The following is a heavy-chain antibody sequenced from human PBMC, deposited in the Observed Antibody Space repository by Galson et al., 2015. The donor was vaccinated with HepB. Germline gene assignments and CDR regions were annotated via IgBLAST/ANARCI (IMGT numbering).Heavy chain of an antibody. V-gene: IGHV3-30*03. CDR1: GFTFSSYG. CDR2: ISYDGSNK. D-gene: IGHD5-24*01. CDR3: ARGRGRWLQFRNAFDI. Sequence: SLRLSCAASGFTFSSYGMHWVRQAPGKGLEWVAVISYDGSNKYYADSVKGRFTISRDNSKNTLYLQMNSLRAEDTAVYYCARGRGRWLQFRNAFDIWGQGTMVTVSS. J-gene: IGHJ3*02.